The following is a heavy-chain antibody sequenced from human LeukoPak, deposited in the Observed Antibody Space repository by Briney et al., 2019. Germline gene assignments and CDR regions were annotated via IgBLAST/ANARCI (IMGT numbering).Heavy chain of an antibody. Sequence: GGSLRLSCTPSGFTFSSYAMSWVRQAPGKGLEWVSSISSSSSYIYYADSVKGRFTISRDNAKNSLYLQMNSLRAEDTAVYYCARGSKDYFDYWGQGTLVTVSS. CDR3: ARGSKDYFDY. CDR2: ISSSSSYI. CDR1: GFTFSSYA. V-gene: IGHV3-21*01. J-gene: IGHJ4*02.